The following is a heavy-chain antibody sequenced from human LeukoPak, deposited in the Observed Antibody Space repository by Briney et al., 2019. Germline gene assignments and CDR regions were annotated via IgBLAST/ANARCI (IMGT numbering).Heavy chain of an antibody. CDR2: IGGST. CDR1: GYTFSNYY. D-gene: IGHD2-15*01. V-gene: IGHV1-46*01. CDR3: ARRYCSAGSCIPDY. Sequence: ASVKVSCKASGYTFSNYYIHWVRQAPGQGLEWMGIIGGSTNYAQKFQGRVTMTRDTSTSTVYMELSGLTSDDTGVYFCARRYCSAGSCIPDYWGQGTLVTVSS. J-gene: IGHJ4*02.